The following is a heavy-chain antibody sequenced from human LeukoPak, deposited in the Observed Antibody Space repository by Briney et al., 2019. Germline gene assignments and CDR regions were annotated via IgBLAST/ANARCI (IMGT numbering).Heavy chain of an antibody. D-gene: IGHD6-13*01. CDR3: AKDAAGPEH. V-gene: IGHV3-33*06. Sequence: SLTLSCAASGFSFSNYGMHWVRQAPGKGLEWVAVIWYDGSNKYYADSVKGRFTISRDNSKNTLYLQMNSLRAEDTAVYYCAKDAAGPEHWGQGTLVTVSS. J-gene: IGHJ4*02. CDR1: GFSFSNYG. CDR2: IWYDGSNK.